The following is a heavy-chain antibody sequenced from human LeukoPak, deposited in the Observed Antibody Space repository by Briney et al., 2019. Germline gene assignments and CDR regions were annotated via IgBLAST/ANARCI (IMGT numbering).Heavy chain of an antibody. CDR2: IIPIFGTA. CDR1: GGTFSSYA. D-gene: IGHD1-26*01. V-gene: IGHV1-69*13. J-gene: IGHJ4*02. CDR3: ARGMVGGSYYDY. Sequence: SVKVSCKASGGTFSSYAISWVRQAPGRGLEWMGGIIPIFGTANYAQKFQGRVTITADESTSTAYMELSSLRSEDTAVYYCARGMVGGSYYDYWGQGTLVTVSS.